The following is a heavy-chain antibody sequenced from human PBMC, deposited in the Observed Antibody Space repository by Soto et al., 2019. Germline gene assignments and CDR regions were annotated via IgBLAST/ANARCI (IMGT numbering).Heavy chain of an antibody. CDR3: ARGRDGDY. CDR2: ISAHNGNT. CDR1: GYAFTTYG. D-gene: IGHD6-6*01. V-gene: IGHV1-18*01. J-gene: IGHJ4*02. Sequence: QVHLVQSGAEVKKPGASVKVSCQASGYAFTTYGITWVRQAPGQGPEWMGWISAHNGNTNYAQKLQGRVTVTRDTSTSTAYMELRSLRSDDTAVYYCARGRDGDYWGQGALVTVSS.